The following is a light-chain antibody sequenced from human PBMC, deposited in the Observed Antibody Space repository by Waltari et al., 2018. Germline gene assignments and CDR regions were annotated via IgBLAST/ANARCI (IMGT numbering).Light chain of an antibody. CDR2: GNS. J-gene: IGLJ2*01. Sequence: QSVLTQPPSVSGAPGKRVTISCTGSSSNIGAGYDVHWYQQLPGTAPKLLIYGNSNRPSGVPDRFSGSKSGTSASLASTGLQAEDEADYYCQSYDSSLSGGVFGGGTKLTVL. CDR1: SSNIGAGYD. V-gene: IGLV1-40*01. CDR3: QSYDSSLSGGV.